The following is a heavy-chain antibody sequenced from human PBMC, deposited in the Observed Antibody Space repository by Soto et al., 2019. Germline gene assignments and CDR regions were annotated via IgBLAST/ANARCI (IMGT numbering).Heavy chain of an antibody. J-gene: IGHJ4*02. CDR3: ARHIDWSFDY. D-gene: IGHD3-9*01. CDR2: ISSSSSVI. Sequence: GGSLRLSCAASGFTFSSYAMSWVRQAPGKGLEWVSYISSSSSVIDYADSVKGRFTISRDYAKNSLYLQMNSLRAEDTAVYYCARHIDWSFDYWGQGTLVTVSS. CDR1: GFTFSSYA. V-gene: IGHV3-48*04.